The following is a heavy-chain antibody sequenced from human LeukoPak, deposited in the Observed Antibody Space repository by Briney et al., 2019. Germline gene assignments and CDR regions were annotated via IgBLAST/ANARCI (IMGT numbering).Heavy chain of an antibody. V-gene: IGHV1-24*01. Sequence: AASVKVSCKVSGYTLTELSMHWVRQAPAKGLEWMGGFDPEDGETIYAQMFQGRVTMTEDTSTDTAYMELSSLRSEDTAVYYCATFDSAYYYDSSGYYYRYFQHWGQGTLVTVSS. J-gene: IGHJ1*01. CDR3: ATFDSAYYYDSSGYYYRYFQH. CDR1: GYTLTELS. D-gene: IGHD3-22*01. CDR2: FDPEDGET.